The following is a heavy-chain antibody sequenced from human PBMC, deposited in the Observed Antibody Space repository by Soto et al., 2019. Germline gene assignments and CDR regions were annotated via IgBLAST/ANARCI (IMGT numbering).Heavy chain of an antibody. Sequence: TLSLTCTVSGGSISSYYWSWIRQPPGKGLEWIGYIYYSGITNYNPSLKSRVTISVDTSKNQFSLKLSSVTAADTAVYYCARRSAVAGTIDYWGQGTLVTVSS. J-gene: IGHJ4*02. D-gene: IGHD6-19*01. CDR3: ARRSAVAGTIDY. CDR2: IYYSGIT. V-gene: IGHV4-59*08. CDR1: GGSISSYY.